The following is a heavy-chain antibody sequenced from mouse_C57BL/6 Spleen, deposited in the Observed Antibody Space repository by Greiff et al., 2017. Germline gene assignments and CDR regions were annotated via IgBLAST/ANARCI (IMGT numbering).Heavy chain of an antibody. CDR2: ISNGGGST. D-gene: IGHD2-4*01. Sequence: EVQVVESGGGLVQPGGSLKLSCAASGFTFSDYYMYWVRQTPEKRLEWVAYISNGGGSTYYPDTVKGRFTISRDNAKNTLYLQMSRLRSENTAMYDCANRDYDDGDAMAYWGQGTSVTVSS. J-gene: IGHJ4*01. V-gene: IGHV5-12*01. CDR3: ANRDYDDGDAMAY. CDR1: GFTFSDYY.